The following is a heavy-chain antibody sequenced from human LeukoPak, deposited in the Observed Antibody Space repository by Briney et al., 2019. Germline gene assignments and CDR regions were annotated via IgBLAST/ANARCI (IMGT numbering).Heavy chain of an antibody. CDR3: TKGTIWLPFDY. CDR1: GFTFSTHA. V-gene: IGHV3-23*01. J-gene: IGHJ4*02. D-gene: IGHD5-18*01. CDR2: ISGSGGST. Sequence: PGGSLRLSCAASGFTFSTHAMSWVRQAPGKGLEWVSAISGSGGSTYYADSVKGRFTISRDNSKNTLYLQMNSLRAEDTAVYYCTKGTIWLPFDYWGQGTLVTVSS.